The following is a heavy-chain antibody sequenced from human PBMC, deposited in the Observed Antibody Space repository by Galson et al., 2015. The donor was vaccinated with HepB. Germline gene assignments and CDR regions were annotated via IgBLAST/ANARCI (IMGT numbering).Heavy chain of an antibody. D-gene: IGHD3-3*01. V-gene: IGHV5-10-1*01. CDR3: AIKNYDFWIPGGMDV. CDR1: GYSFTSYW. J-gene: IGHJ6*02. Sequence: QSGAEVKKPGESLRISCKGSGYSFTSYWISWVRQMPGKGLEWMGRIDPSDSYTNYSPSFQGHVTISADKSISTAYLQWSSLKASDTAMYYCAIKNYDFWIPGGMDVWGQGTTVTVSS. CDR2: IDPSDSYT.